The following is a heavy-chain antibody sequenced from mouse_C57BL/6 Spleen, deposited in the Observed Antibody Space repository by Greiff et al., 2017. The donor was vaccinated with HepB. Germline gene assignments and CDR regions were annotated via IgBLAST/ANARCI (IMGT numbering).Heavy chain of an antibody. V-gene: IGHV5-9-1*02. D-gene: IGHD2-3*01. J-gene: IGHJ1*03. Sequence: EVMLVESGEGLVKPGGSLKLSCAASGFTFSSYAMSWVRQTPEKRLEWVAYISSGGDYIYYADTVKGRFTISRDNARNTLYLQMSSLKSEDTAMYYCTRDRDGYYRYFDVWGTGTTVTVSS. CDR2: ISSGGDYI. CDR1: GFTFSSYA. CDR3: TRDRDGYYRYFDV.